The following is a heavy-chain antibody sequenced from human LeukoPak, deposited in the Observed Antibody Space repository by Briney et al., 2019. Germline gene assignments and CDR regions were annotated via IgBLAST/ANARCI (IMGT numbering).Heavy chain of an antibody. CDR3: ARGYTKDMTSVTHFDY. D-gene: IGHD4-17*01. V-gene: IGHV7-4-1*02. J-gene: IGHJ4*02. Sequence: ASVMVSCTASGYTFTSYDINWVRQATGQGLEWMGWMNTNTGNPTYAQGFTGRFVFSLDTSVSTAYLETSSLKAEDTAVYYCARGYTKDMTSVTHFDYWGQGTLVTVSS. CDR2: MNTNTGNP. CDR1: GYTFTSYD.